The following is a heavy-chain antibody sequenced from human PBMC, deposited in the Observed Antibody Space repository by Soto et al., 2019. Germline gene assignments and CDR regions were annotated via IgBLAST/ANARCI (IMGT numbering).Heavy chain of an antibody. CDR3: AHSPRYGSGGSCYNNWFDP. CDR2: IYWDDDK. CDR1: GFSLSTSGVG. D-gene: IGHD2-15*01. V-gene: IGHV2-5*02. J-gene: IGHJ5*02. Sequence: QITLKEAGPTVVKPPQTLTLTCTFSGFSLSTSGVGVGWVRQPPGKPLEWLALIYWDDDKRYSPSRKSRLTIPNATSTYQVSLTMINMEPVDTATYYCAHSPRYGSGGSCYNNWFDPGGQGTMVTFSS.